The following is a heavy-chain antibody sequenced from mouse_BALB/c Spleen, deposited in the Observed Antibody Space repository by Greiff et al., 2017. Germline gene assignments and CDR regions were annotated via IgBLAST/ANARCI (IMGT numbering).Heavy chain of an antibody. J-gene: IGHJ3*01. Sequence: QVQLKESAAELATPGASVKMSCKASGYTFTSYTMHWVKQRPGQGLEWIGYINPSSGYTEYNQKFKDKTTLTADKSSSTAYMQLSSLTSEDSAVYYCARDGSAWFAYWGQGTLVTVSA. V-gene: IGHV1-4*02. CDR3: ARDGSAWFAY. D-gene: IGHD1-1*02. CDR2: INPSSGYT. CDR1: GYTFTSYT.